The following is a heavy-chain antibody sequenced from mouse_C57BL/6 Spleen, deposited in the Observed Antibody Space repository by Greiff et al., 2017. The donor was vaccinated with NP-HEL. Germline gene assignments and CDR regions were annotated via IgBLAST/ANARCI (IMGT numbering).Heavy chain of an antibody. Sequence: EVQLQQSGPVLVKPGASVKMSCKASGYTFTDYYMNWVKQSHGKSLEWIGVINPYNGGTSYNQKFKGKATLTVDKSSSTAYRELNSLTYEDSAVYYWARSGGSSGPFAYWGQGTLVTVSA. CDR1: GYTFTDYY. J-gene: IGHJ3*01. V-gene: IGHV1-19*01. D-gene: IGHD3-2*02. CDR3: ARSGGSSGPFAY. CDR2: INPYNGGT.